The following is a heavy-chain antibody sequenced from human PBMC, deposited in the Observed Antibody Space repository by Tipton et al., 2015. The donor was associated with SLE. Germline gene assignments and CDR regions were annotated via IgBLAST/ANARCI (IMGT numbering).Heavy chain of an antibody. J-gene: IGHJ4*02. Sequence: TLSLTCAVYGGPITSSSYYWAWIRQSPGEGVEWIGEIYYRGSTNYNPSLETRVTISVDTSKNQFSLKMTSVTAADTAVYYCARSYDFWSGYKEWGQGTLVTVSS. CDR2: IYYRGST. CDR1: GGPITSSSYY. CDR3: ARSYDFWSGYKE. D-gene: IGHD3-3*01. V-gene: IGHV4-39*07.